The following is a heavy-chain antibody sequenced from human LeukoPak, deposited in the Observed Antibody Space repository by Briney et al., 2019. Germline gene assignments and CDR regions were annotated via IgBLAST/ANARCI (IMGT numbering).Heavy chain of an antibody. D-gene: IGHD4-17*01. CDR2: ITADSGTT. V-gene: IGHV3-23*01. CDR1: GFTFSTKS. Sequence: PGGSLRLSCAVSGFTFSTKSMNWVRQAPGKGLEWVSYITADSGTTYYADAVKGRFTISRDKSKNTLLLQMNSLRAEDTAVYYCAKSYGDYLGYFDSWGQGTLVTVSS. CDR3: AKSYGDYLGYFDS. J-gene: IGHJ4*02.